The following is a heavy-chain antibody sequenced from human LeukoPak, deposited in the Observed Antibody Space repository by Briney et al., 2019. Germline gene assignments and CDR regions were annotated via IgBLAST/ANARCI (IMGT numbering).Heavy chain of an antibody. D-gene: IGHD3-22*01. J-gene: IGHJ4*02. CDR3: ARETYYYDSSGSDY. CDR1: GGSIRSGDYS. CDR2: IYYSGST. V-gene: IGHV4-30-4*01. Sequence: SETLSLTCTVSGGSIRSGDYSWSWIRQPPGKGLEWIGYIYYSGSTYYNPSLKSRVTISVDTSKNQFSLKLSSVTAADTAVYYCARETYYYDSSGSDYWGQGTLVTVSS.